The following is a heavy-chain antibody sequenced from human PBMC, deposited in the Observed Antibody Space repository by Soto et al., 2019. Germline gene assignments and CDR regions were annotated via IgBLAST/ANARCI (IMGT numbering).Heavy chain of an antibody. CDR1: GGSISSGDYY. V-gene: IGHV4-30-4*01. CDR2: IYYSGST. CDR3: AGTTDFDFWSGRHYYYGMDV. J-gene: IGHJ6*02. D-gene: IGHD3-3*01. Sequence: QVQLQESGPGLVKPSQTLSLTCTVSGGSISSGDYYWSWIRQPPGKGLEWIGYIYYSGSTYYNPSLQTQVTVPVYTTNNQFSLKLNSVTAADTAEYYSAGTTDFDFWSGRHYYYGMDVRGQGTTVTVSS.